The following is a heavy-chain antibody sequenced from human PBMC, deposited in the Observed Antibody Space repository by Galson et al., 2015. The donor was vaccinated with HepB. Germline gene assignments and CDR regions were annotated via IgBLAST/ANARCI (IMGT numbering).Heavy chain of an antibody. CDR2: INPNSGGT. CDR3: ARSTTVYYYYMDV. D-gene: IGHD4-11*01. CDR1: GYTFTGYY. V-gene: IGHV1-2*04. J-gene: IGHJ6*03. Sequence: SVKVSCKASGYTFTGYYMHWVRQAPGQGLEWMGWINPNSGGTNYAQKFQGWVTMTRDTSISTAYMELSRLRSDDTAVYYCARSTTVYYYYMDVWGKGTTVTVS.